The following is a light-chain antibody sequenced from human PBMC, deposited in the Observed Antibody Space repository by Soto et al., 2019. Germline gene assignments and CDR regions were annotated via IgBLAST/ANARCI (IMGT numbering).Light chain of an antibody. Sequence: QSVLTQPRSVSGSPGQSVTISCTGSSSDVGGYNYVSWYQQQPGKAPKLLIYDVTIRTSGVSARFSGSKSGNTASLTISGLQAEDEANYYCSAYTTSNTLIFGTGTKLTVL. CDR3: SAYTTSNTLI. CDR1: SSDVGGYNY. CDR2: DVT. J-gene: IGLJ1*01. V-gene: IGLV2-11*01.